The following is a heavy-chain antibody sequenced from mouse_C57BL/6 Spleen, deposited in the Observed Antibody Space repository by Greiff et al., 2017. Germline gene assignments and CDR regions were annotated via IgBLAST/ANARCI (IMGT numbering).Heavy chain of an antibody. D-gene: IGHD2-3*01. J-gene: IGHJ4*01. CDR1: GYTFTSYW. Sequence: QVQLKQPGTELVKPGASVKLSCKASGYTFTSYWMHWVKQRPGQGLEWIGNINPSNGGTNYNEKFKSKATLTVDKSSSTAYMQLSSLTSEDSAVYYCAIDGYSLYAMDYWGQGTSVTVSS. CDR2: INPSNGGT. V-gene: IGHV1-53*01. CDR3: AIDGYSLYAMDY.